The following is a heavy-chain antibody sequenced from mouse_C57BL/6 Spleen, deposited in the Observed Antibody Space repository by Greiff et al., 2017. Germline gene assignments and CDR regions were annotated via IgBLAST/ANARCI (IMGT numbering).Heavy chain of an antibody. J-gene: IGHJ4*01. Sequence: QLQESGPELVKPGASVKISCKASGYSFTDYNMNWVKQSNGKSLEWIGVINPNYGTTSYNQKFKGKATLTVDQSSSTAYMQLNSLTSEDSAVYYCARRAYYSNYVGAMDYWGQGTSVTVSS. CDR2: INPNYGTT. D-gene: IGHD2-5*01. V-gene: IGHV1-39*01. CDR1: GYSFTDYN. CDR3: ARRAYYSNYVGAMDY.